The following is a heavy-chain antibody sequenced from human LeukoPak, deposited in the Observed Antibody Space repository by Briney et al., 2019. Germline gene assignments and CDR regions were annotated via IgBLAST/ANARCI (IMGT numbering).Heavy chain of an antibody. Sequence: SVKVSCKASGGTFSSYAISWVRQAPGQGLEWMGRIIPILGIANNAQKFQGRVTITADKSTSTAYMELSSLRSEDTAVYYCARDLSVDTAMVTRHYFDYWGQGTLVTVSS. CDR3: ARDLSVDTAMVTRHYFDY. CDR2: IIPILGIA. CDR1: GGTFSSYA. D-gene: IGHD5-18*01. J-gene: IGHJ4*02. V-gene: IGHV1-69*04.